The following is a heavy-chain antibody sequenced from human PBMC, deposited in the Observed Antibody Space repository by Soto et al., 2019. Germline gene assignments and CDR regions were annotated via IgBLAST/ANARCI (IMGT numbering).Heavy chain of an antibody. J-gene: IGHJ6*03. CDR2: IYYSGST. D-gene: IGHD4-4*01. CDR3: ARMMTTVKGYYYYYYMDV. Sequence: SETLSLTCTVSGGSISSYYWSWIRQPPGKGLEWIGYIYYSGSTNYNPSLQSRVTISVDTSKNQFSLKLSSVTAADTAVYYCARMMTTVKGYYYYYYMDVWGKGTTVTVSS. CDR1: GGSISSYY. V-gene: IGHV4-59*01.